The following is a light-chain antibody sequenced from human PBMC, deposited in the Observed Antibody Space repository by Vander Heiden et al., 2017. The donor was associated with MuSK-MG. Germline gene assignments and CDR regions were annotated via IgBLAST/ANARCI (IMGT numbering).Light chain of an antibody. V-gene: IGKV3-15*01. J-gene: IGKJ1*01. Sequence: EIVMTQSPATLSVSPGERATLSCRASQSVSSNLAWYQQKPGQAPRLLIYGASTRATGIPARFSGSGSGTEFTLTISSLQSEDFAVYYCLQYNNWLKTFGQGTKVEIK. CDR2: GAS. CDR3: LQYNNWLKT. CDR1: QSVSSN.